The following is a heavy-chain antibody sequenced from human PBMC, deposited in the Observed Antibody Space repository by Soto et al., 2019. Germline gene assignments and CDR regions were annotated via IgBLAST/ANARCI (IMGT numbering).Heavy chain of an antibody. V-gene: IGHV4-34*01. D-gene: IGHD3-10*01. J-gene: IGHJ5*02. CDR1: GGSFSGYC. CDR2: INHSGST. CDR3: ARRESSTMVRGVNRRWFGP. Sequence: SETLSLTCAVSGGSFSGYCWSWIRQPPGKGLEWIGEINHSGSTNYNPSLKSRVTISVDTSKNQFSRKLSSVTAADTAVYYCARRESSTMVRGVNRRWFGPWGQGTLVTVSS.